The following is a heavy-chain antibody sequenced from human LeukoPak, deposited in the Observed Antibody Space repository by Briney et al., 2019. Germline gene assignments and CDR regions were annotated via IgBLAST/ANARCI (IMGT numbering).Heavy chain of an antibody. D-gene: IGHD2-2*01. CDR2: INHSGST. J-gene: IGHJ4*02. CDR1: GGSFSGYY. Sequence: ASETLSLTCAVYGGSFSGYYWSWIRQPPGKGLEWIGEINHSGSTNYNPSLKSRVTISVDTSKNQFSLKLSSVTAADTAVYYCARASRSTSLDYWGQGTLVTVSS. CDR3: ARASRSTSLDY. V-gene: IGHV4-34*01.